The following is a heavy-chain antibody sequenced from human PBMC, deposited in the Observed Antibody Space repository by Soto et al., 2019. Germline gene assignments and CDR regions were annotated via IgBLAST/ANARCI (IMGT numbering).Heavy chain of an antibody. Sequence: ASVKVSCKASGYTFTSYAMHWVRQAPGQRLEWMGWINAGNGNTKYSQKFQGRVTITRDTSASTAYMELSSLRSEDTAVYYCAREDPWLAPSGVWGQGTTVTVSS. D-gene: IGHD5-12*01. CDR2: INAGNGNT. CDR1: GYTFTSYA. J-gene: IGHJ6*02. V-gene: IGHV1-3*01. CDR3: AREDPWLAPSGV.